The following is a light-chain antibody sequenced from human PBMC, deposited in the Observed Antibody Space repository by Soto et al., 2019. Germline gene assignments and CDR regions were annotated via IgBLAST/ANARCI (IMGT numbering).Light chain of an antibody. J-gene: IGKJ1*01. Sequence: DIQMTQSPSTLSASVGDTVTITCRASQSIDTWLAWHQQQPGRAPKLLITKASTLESGVPSRFSGSGSGTDFTLTISGLQPDDFAIYYWQQDNSYRAFGQGTKVEI. CDR2: KAS. V-gene: IGKV1-5*03. CDR1: QSIDTW. CDR3: QQDNSYRA.